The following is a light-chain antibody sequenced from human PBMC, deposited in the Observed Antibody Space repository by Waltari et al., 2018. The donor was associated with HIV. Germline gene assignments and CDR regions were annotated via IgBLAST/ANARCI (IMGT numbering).Light chain of an antibody. CDR3: QQYYSTPVT. CDR2: WAS. Sequence: DIVMTQSPDSRAVSLGERATINGKSSQSVLYSSNNKDYLAWYQQKPAQPPKLLFYWASTRESGVPDRFGGSGSGTNFTLTINSLQAEDVAVYYCQQYYSTPVTFGGGTKVEIK. V-gene: IGKV4-1*01. CDR1: QSVLYSSNNKDY. J-gene: IGKJ4*01.